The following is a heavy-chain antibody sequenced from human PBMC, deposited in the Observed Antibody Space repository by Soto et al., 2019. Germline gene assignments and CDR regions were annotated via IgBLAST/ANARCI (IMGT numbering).Heavy chain of an antibody. J-gene: IGHJ4*02. Sequence: QVQLVESGGGVVRPGRSLSLSCAASGFSFSDYPMHWVRQAPGKGLEWVASILSTGMKEYYGDSVKGRLTISRDTSKNTLYLQMSSLRAEDTAVYYCARESWYSDSSGNYYSNYFDSWGQGTLVTVSS. D-gene: IGHD3-22*01. CDR3: ARESWYSDSSGNYYSNYFDS. CDR1: GFSFSDYP. CDR2: ILSTGMKE. V-gene: IGHV3-30*04.